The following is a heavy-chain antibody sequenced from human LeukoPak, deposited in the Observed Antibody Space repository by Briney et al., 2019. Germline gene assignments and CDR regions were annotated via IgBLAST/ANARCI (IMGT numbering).Heavy chain of an antibody. V-gene: IGHV3-23*01. CDR3: AKDRPNYYGSNGHYYRRDGDY. Sequence: PGGSLRLSCAAPGFTFRSYAMSWGRQSTGKGLEWGSSTSGDGGATYYANSVKGRFTISRDNSRNTLYLQMNSLRAEDAAVYYCAKDRPNYYGSNGHYYRRDGDYWGQGTLVTVSS. J-gene: IGHJ4*02. CDR2: TSGDGGAT. D-gene: IGHD3-22*01. CDR1: GFTFRSYA.